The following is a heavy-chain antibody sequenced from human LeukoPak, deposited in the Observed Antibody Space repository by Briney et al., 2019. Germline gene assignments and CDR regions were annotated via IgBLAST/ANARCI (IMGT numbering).Heavy chain of an antibody. Sequence: PGGSLRLSCAASGFTFSTYWMRWVRHAPGKGLVWVSRINSDGSSTTYADSVKGRFTISRDNAKNTLYPQMNSLRADDTAVYFCASVSSTWYYFGSWGQGTLVTVSS. CDR2: INSDGSST. D-gene: IGHD6-13*01. J-gene: IGHJ4*02. V-gene: IGHV3-74*01. CDR3: ASVSSTWYYFGS. CDR1: GFTFSTYW.